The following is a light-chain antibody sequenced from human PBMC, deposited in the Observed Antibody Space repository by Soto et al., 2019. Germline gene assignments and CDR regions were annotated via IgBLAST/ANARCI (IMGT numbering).Light chain of an antibody. Sequence: DIQLTQSPSSLSASVGDRITITCRASQSISTYLNWYQQKPGEAPTLLVYDSSTLQSGVPSRFSGSAFGAEFTLTVSSLQPEDFATYYCQQSYSNPTWTFGQGTKVDIK. CDR3: QQSYSNPTWT. CDR2: DSS. CDR1: QSISTY. J-gene: IGKJ1*01. V-gene: IGKV1-39*01.